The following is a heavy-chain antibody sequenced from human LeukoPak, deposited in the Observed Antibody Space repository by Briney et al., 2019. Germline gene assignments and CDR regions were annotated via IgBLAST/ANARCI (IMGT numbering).Heavy chain of an antibody. D-gene: IGHD1-26*01. CDR1: GGSISSYY. Sequence: PSETLSLTCTVSGGSISSYYWSWLGQPPPTGLEWMGYIYYCGSTNYKPSLKSRVTISVDTSTNQLSLKLRSVTAADTAVYDCARARSGLLEFCPCGQGTLVTVSS. CDR3: ARARSGLLEFCP. V-gene: IGHV4-59*01. CDR2: IYYCGST. J-gene: IGHJ5*02.